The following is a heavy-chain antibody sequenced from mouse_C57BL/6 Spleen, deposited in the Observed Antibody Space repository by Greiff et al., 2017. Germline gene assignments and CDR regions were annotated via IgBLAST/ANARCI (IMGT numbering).Heavy chain of an antibody. CDR3: ARGDYYGSSDGYFDV. D-gene: IGHD1-1*01. J-gene: IGHJ1*03. CDR1: GYTFTSYW. Sequence: QVQLQQPGAELVRPGSSVKLSCKASGYTFTSYWMHWVKQRPIQGLEWIGNIDPSDSEPHYNQKFKDKATLTVDKSSSTAYMQLSRLTSEDSAVYYCARGDYYGSSDGYFDVWGTGTTVTVSS. V-gene: IGHV1-52*01. CDR2: IDPSDSEP.